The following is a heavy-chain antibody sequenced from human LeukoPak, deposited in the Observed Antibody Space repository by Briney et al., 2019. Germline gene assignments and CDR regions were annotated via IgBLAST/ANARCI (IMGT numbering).Heavy chain of an antibody. D-gene: IGHD2-2*02. J-gene: IGHJ4*02. CDR2: INHSGST. Sequence: SETLSLTCAVYGVSFSGYYWSWIRQPPGKGLEWIGEINHSGSTNYNPSLKSRVTISVDTSKNQFSLKLSSVTAADTAVYYCARGLYKLDYWGQGTLVTVSS. CDR3: ARGLYKLDY. CDR1: GVSFSGYY. V-gene: IGHV4-34*01.